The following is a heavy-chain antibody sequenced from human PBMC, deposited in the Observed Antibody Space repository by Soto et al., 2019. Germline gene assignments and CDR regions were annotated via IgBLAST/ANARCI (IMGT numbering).Heavy chain of an antibody. CDR3: ERTTLGYCSSTSCYDRRRWYDILTGYEFDY. CDR1: GYTFTSYG. Sequence: ASVKVSCKASGYTFTSYGISWVRQAPGQGLEWMGWISAYNGNTNYAQKLQGRVTMTTDTSTSTAYMELRSLRSDDTAVYYCERTTLGYCSSTSCYDRRRWYDILTGYEFDYWGQGTLVTVSS. J-gene: IGHJ4*02. V-gene: IGHV1-18*01. D-gene: IGHD2-2*01. CDR2: ISAYNGNT.